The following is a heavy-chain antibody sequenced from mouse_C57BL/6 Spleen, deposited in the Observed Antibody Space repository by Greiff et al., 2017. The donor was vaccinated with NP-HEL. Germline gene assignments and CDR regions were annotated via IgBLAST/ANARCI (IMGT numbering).Heavy chain of an antibody. V-gene: IGHV14-4*01. J-gene: IGHJ4*01. CDR3: TTEAAQASYAMGY. CDR2: IDPDNGDT. D-gene: IGHD3-2*02. CDR1: GFNIKDDY. Sequence: EVQLQQSGAELVRPGASVKLSCTASGFNIKDDYMHWVKQRPEQGLEWIGWIDPDNGDTEYASKFQGKATITADTSSNTAYLQLSSLTSEDYAVSYCTTEAAQASYAMGYWGQGTSVTVSS.